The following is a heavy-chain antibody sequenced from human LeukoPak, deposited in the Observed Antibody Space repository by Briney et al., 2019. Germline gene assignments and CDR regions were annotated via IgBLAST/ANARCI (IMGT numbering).Heavy chain of an antibody. CDR2: ISAYNGNT. CDR1: GYTFTSYG. Sequence: ASVKVSCKASGYTFTSYGISWVRQAPGQGLEWMGWISAYNGNTNYAQKLQGRVTITADKSTSTAYMELSSLRSEDTAVYYCASPDCSSTSCSQAAAIWYYFDYWGQGTLVTVSS. D-gene: IGHD2-2*01. J-gene: IGHJ4*02. V-gene: IGHV1-18*01. CDR3: ASPDCSSTSCSQAAAIWYYFDY.